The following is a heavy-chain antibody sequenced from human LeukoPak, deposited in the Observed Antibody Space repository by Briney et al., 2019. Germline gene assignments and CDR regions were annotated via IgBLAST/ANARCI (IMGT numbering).Heavy chain of an antibody. CDR1: GYTFTSYG. CDR2: INPNSGGT. D-gene: IGHD3-10*01. Sequence: ASVKVSCKASGYTFTSYGISWVRQAPGQGLEWMGWINPNSGGTNYAQKFQGRVTMTRDTSISTAYMELSRLRSDDTAVYYCARGVMFDPWGQGTLVTVSS. CDR3: ARGVMFDP. J-gene: IGHJ5*02. V-gene: IGHV1-2*02.